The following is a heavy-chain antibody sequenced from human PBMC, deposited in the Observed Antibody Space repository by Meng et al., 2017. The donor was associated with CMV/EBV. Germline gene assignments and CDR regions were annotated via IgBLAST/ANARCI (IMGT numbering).Heavy chain of an antibody. Sequence: QVQLQESGPGLVKPSQHLSPPCTVSGGSLSSGDYYWSWFRQPPGKGLEWIGYIYYSGSTYYNPSLKSRVTISVDTSKNQFSLKLSSVTAADTAVYYCARVGRTSCYDYWGQGTLVTVSS. V-gene: IGHV4-30-4*08. CDR2: IYYSGST. J-gene: IGHJ4*02. CDR1: GGSLSSGDYY. CDR3: ARVGRTSCYDY. D-gene: IGHD2-2*01.